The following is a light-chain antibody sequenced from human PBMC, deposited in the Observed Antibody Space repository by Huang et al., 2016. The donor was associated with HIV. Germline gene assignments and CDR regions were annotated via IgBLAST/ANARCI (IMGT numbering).Light chain of an antibody. CDR2: AAS. CDR1: QSITNY. CDR3: QQSYTTPYT. Sequence: DIQMTQSPSSPSASVGDRVTITCRASQSITNYLNWYQQKPGKAPQLLIYAASSLQSGVPSRFSGSGSETYFTLTISSLQPEDFATYYCQQSYTTPYTFGQGTKLEI. V-gene: IGKV1-39*01. J-gene: IGKJ2*01.